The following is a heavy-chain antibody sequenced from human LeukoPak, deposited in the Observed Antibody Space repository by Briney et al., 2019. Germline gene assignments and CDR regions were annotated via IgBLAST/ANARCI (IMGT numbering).Heavy chain of an antibody. J-gene: IGHJ4*02. CDR2: IYTSGST. Sequence: SQTLSLTCTVSGGSISSGSYYWSWIRQPAGKGLGWIGRIYTSGSTNYNPSLKSRVTISVDTSKNQFSLKLSSVTAADTAVYYCARVSSYCTNGVCYLPFDYWGQGTLVTVSS. D-gene: IGHD2-8*01. CDR1: GGSISSGSYY. CDR3: ARVSSYCTNGVCYLPFDY. V-gene: IGHV4-61*02.